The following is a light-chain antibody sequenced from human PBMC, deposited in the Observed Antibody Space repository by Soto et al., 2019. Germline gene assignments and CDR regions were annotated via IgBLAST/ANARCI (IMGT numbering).Light chain of an antibody. CDR2: DAS. V-gene: IGKV1-33*01. Sequence: DIQMTQSPSSLSASVGDRVTITCQASQNINNYLNWYQQKPGRAPKLLIYDASNLEAGVPSRFRGSGSGTDFTLTISRLQPEDIATYYCQQYENLLTFGQGTRLEIK. CDR1: QNINNY. CDR3: QQYENLLT. J-gene: IGKJ5*01.